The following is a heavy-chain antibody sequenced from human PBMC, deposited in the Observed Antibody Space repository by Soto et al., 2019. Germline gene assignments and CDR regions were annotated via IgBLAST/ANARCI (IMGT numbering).Heavy chain of an antibody. CDR1: GYSFTSYW. V-gene: IGHV5-10-1*01. J-gene: IGHJ4*02. Sequence: LKISCKGSGYSFTSYWISWVRQMPGKGLEWMGRIDPSDSYTNYSPSFQGHVTISADKSISTAYLQWSSLKASDTAMYYCARHAGYYDSSGSSGGFDYWGQGTLVTVSS. D-gene: IGHD3-22*01. CDR2: IDPSDSYT. CDR3: ARHAGYYDSSGSSGGFDY.